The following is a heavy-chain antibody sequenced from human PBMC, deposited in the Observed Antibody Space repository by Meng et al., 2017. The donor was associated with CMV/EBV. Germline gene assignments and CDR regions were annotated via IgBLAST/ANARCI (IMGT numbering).Heavy chain of an antibody. CDR1: GYTFTSYA. J-gene: IGHJ6*02. CDR3: ARGGTTVTSRRNERTSFYYYYGMDV. D-gene: IGHD4-11*01. Sequence: ASVKVSCKASGYTFTSYAMHWVRQAPGQRLEWMGWSNAGNGNTKYSQEFQGRVTITRDTSASTAYMELSSLRSEDMAVYYCARGGTTVTSRRNERTSFYYYYGMDVWGQGTTVTVSS. CDR2: SNAGNGNT. V-gene: IGHV1-3*02.